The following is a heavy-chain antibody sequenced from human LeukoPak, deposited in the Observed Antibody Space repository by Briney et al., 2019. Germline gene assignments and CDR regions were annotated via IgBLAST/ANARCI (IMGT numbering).Heavy chain of an antibody. CDR3: AKVGIAVAGKVLYYFDY. CDR1: GFTFSSYA. CDR2: ISGSGGST. J-gene: IGHJ4*02. D-gene: IGHD6-19*01. V-gene: IGHV3-23*01. Sequence: GGSLRLSXAASGFTFSSYAMSWVRQPPGKGLEWVSAISGSGGSTYYADSVKGRFTISRDNSKNALYLQMNSLRAEDTAVYYCAKVGIAVAGKVLYYFDYWGQGTLVTVSS.